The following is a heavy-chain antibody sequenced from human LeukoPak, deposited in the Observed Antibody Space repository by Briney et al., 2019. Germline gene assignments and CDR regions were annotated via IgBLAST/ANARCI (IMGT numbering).Heavy chain of an antibody. CDR3: ARPWGDVSITAWFNP. J-gene: IGHJ5*02. D-gene: IGHD1-20*01. Sequence: GGSLRLSGAASGFTFSSFGMNWVRQGPGKGLEWVSSITGSGETTHYADSVKGRFTISRDNSKNTLYLQMNSLRADDTAVYYCARPWGDVSITAWFNPWGQGTLVTVSS. V-gene: IGHV3-23*01. CDR2: ITGSGETT. CDR1: GFTFSSFG.